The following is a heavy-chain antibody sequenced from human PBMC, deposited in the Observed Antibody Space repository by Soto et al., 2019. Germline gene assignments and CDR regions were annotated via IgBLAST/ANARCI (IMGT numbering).Heavy chain of an antibody. CDR3: ASHSTNYYYYYGMDV. CDR1: GGTFSSYA. CDR2: IIPIFGTA. Sequence: SVKVSCKASGGTFSSYAISWVRQAPGQGLEWMGGIIPIFGTANYAQKFQGRVTITADKSTSTAYMELSSLRSEDTAVYYCASHSTNYYYYYGMDVWGQGTTVTVSS. D-gene: IGHD2-2*01. V-gene: IGHV1-69*06. J-gene: IGHJ6*02.